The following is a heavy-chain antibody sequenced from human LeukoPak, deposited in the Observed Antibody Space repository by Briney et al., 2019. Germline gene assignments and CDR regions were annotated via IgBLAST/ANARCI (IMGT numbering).Heavy chain of an antibody. D-gene: IGHD4-23*01. CDR3: ARGGNLIDY. J-gene: IGHJ4*02. Sequence: PSETLSLTCTVTGGSIRTYYWSWIRQPPGKGLDWIGYVSYTGSTNYNPSLKSRVTISVDTSKNQISLKVSSVTAADTAVYYCARGGNLIDYWGQGTLVTVSS. CDR1: GGSIRTYY. V-gene: IGHV4-59*01. CDR2: VSYTGST.